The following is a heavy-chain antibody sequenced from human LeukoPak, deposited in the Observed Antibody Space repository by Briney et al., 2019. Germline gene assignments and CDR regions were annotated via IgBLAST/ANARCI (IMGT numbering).Heavy chain of an antibody. CDR1: GGTFSSYA. D-gene: IGHD7-27*01. V-gene: IGHV1-69*06. Sequence: SVKVSCKASGGTFSSYAISWVRQAPGQGLEWMGGIIPIFGAANYAQKFQGRVTITAEKSTSTAYMELSSLRSEDTAVYYCAREGGGARVKTGVTGHIQTDAFDIWGQGTMVTVSS. CDR3: AREGGGARVKTGVTGHIQTDAFDI. J-gene: IGHJ3*02. CDR2: IIPIFGAA.